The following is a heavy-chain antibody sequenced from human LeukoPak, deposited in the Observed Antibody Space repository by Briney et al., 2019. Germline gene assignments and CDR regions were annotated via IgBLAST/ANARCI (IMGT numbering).Heavy chain of an antibody. J-gene: IGHJ4*02. V-gene: IGHV3-30-3*01. D-gene: IGHD6-13*01. Sequence: GRSLRLPCAASGFTFSSYAMHWVRQAPGKGLEWVAVISYDGSNKYYADSVKGRFTISRDNSKNTQYLQMNSLRAEDTAVYYCAREVIIAAAGAFDYWGQGTLVTVSS. CDR2: ISYDGSNK. CDR3: AREVIIAAAGAFDY. CDR1: GFTFSSYA.